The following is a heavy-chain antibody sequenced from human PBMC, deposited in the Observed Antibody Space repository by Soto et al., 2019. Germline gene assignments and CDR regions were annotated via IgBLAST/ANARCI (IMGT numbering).Heavy chain of an antibody. Sequence: QVQLVQSGAEVRKPGSSVKVSCQASGGTSGSYSISWIRQAPGQGLEWLGRIVPILRLENYAQKFQGRVTITADMSTSTAYMELTSLRPEDTALYYCVRDRGSGWYNRNWGQGTLVTVSS. CDR2: IVPILRLE. V-gene: IGHV1-69*08. CDR3: VRDRGSGWYNRN. J-gene: IGHJ4*02. CDR1: GGTSGSYS. D-gene: IGHD6-19*01.